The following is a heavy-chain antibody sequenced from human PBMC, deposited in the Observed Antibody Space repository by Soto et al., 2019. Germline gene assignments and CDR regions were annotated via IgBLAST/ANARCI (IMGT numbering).Heavy chain of an antibody. D-gene: IGHD3-16*01. CDR2: IRSKAYGGTT. V-gene: IGHV3-49*04. CDR1: GFTFGDYA. CDR3: TRAPRLRGPTLDY. J-gene: IGHJ4*02. Sequence: GGSLRLSCTASGFTFGDYAMSWVRQAPGKGLEWVGFIRSKAYGGTTEYAASVKGRFTISRDDSKSIAYLQMNSLKTEDSAAYYCTRAPRLRGPTLDYWGQGTLVTVSS.